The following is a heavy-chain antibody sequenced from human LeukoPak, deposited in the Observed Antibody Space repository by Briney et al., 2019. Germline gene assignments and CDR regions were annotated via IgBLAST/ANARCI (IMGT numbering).Heavy chain of an antibody. V-gene: IGHV4-34*01. CDR1: GGSFSGYY. CDR3: ARAIFGVVVWFDP. CDR2: INHSGST. J-gene: IGHJ5*02. D-gene: IGHD3-3*01. Sequence: SETLSLTCAVYGGSFSGYYWSWIRQPPGKGLEWIGEINHSGSTNSNPSLKSRVTISVDTSKNQFSLKLRSVTAADTAVYYCARAIFGVVVWFDPWGQGTLVTVSS.